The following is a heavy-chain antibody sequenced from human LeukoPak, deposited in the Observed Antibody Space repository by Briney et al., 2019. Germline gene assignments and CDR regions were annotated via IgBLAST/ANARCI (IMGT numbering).Heavy chain of an antibody. V-gene: IGHV3-33*06. Sequence: PGGSLRLSCAASGFTFSSYGMHWVRQAPGKGLEWVAVIWYDGSNKYYADSVKGRFTISRDNSKNTLYLQMNSLRAEDTAVYYCAKGRFDLSAVDYFDYWGQGTLVTVSS. CDR2: IWYDGSNK. CDR1: GFTFSSYG. J-gene: IGHJ4*02. CDR3: AKGRFDLSAVDYFDY. D-gene: IGHD2-21*01.